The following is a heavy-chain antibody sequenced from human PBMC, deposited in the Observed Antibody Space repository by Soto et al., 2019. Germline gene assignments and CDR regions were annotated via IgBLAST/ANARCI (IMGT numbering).Heavy chain of an antibody. D-gene: IGHD5-18*01. CDR3: EKRNDTAYFDI. V-gene: IGHV2-5*01. J-gene: IGHJ3*02. CDR1: GFSLSTRAVG. Sequence: SGPTLVNPTQTLTLTCTFSGFSLSTRAVGVGWIRQPPGKALEWLALIYWNDDKRYSPSLKNRLTITKDTSKNHVVLTMTNMDPADKDTSYCEKRNDTAYFDIWGQGTKVTVSS. CDR2: IYWNDDK.